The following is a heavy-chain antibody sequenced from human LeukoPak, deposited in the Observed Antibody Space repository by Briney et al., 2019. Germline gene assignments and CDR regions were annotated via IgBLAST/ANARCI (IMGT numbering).Heavy chain of an antibody. CDR3: AREMTTVVTRGDAFDI. CDR1: GFTFSSYW. D-gene: IGHD4-23*01. V-gene: IGHV3-7*01. J-gene: IGHJ3*02. CDR2: IKQDGSEK. Sequence: GGSLRLSCAASGFTFSSYWMSWVRQAPGKGLEWVANIKQDGSEKYYVDSVKGRFTISRDNAKNTLYLQMNSLRAEDTAVYYCAREMTTVVTRGDAFDIWGQGTMVTVSS.